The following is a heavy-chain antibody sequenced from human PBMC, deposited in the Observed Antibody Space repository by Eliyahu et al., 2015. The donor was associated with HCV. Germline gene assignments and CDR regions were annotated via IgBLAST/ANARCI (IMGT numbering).Heavy chain of an antibody. Sequence: QVQLVESGGGLVEPGGSRXXSXTASGFXLSXYYMTWIRQAPGKGXEWVSYISSTSSYTSYADSVRGRFTISRDNAKNSLYLQMNSLRVEDTAVYYCARYQEGTEYGRRGGMDVWGQGTTVTVSS. CDR1: GFXLSXYY. V-gene: IGHV3-11*05. CDR2: ISSTSSYT. D-gene: IGHD2/OR15-2a*01. CDR3: ARYQEGTEYGRRGGMDV. J-gene: IGHJ6*02.